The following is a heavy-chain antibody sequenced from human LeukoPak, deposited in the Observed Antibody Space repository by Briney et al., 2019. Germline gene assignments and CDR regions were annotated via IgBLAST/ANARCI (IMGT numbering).Heavy chain of an antibody. D-gene: IGHD3-22*01. J-gene: IGHJ4*02. V-gene: IGHV3-7*01. Sequence: SGGSLRLSCAASGFAFSDRSMNWVRQAPGKGLEWVANIKQDGSEKYYVDSVKGRFTISRDNAKNSLYLQMNSLRAEDTAVYYCARLGEYYYDLHYWGQGTLVTVSS. CDR3: ARLGEYYYDLHY. CDR1: GFAFSDRS. CDR2: IKQDGSEK.